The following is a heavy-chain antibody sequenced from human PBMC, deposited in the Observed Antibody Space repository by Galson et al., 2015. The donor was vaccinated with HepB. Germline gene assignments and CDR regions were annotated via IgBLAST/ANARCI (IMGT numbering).Heavy chain of an antibody. CDR3: ARDSSVLRYFDWHSMGPDY. J-gene: IGHJ4*02. V-gene: IGHV3-30*04. Sequence: SLRLSCAASGFTLSSYAMHWVRQAPGKGLEWVAVISYDGSNKYYADSVKGRFTISRDNSKNTLYLQMNSLRAEDTAVYYCARDSSVLRYFDWHSMGPDYWGQGTLVTVSS. CDR1: GFTLSSYA. D-gene: IGHD3-9*01. CDR2: ISYDGSNK.